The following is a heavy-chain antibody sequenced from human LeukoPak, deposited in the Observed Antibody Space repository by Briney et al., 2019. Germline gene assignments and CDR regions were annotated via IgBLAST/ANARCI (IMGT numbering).Heavy chain of an antibody. CDR1: GFTFSSYW. J-gene: IGHJ6*04. V-gene: IGHV3-7*03. CDR2: IKQDGSEK. Sequence: GGSLRLSCAASGFTFSSYWMSWVRQAPGKGLEWVANIKQDGSEKYYVDSVKGRFTISRDNAKNSLYLQMNSLRAEDTAVYYCARDNIVVVPGTMTMGYYYYGMDVWGKGATVTVSS. D-gene: IGHD2-2*01. CDR3: ARDNIVVVPGTMTMGYYYYGMDV.